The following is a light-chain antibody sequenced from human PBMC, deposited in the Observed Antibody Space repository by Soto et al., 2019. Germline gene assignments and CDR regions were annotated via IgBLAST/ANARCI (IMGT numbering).Light chain of an antibody. Sequence: DIQMTQSPSSLSASVGDRVTITCRASQSISRYLNWYQQKPGKAPKLLIYAASSLQSGVPSRFSGSGSGTDFPLTIISLQPEDFATYYCPQSYSTPCTFGPGTKVDIQ. J-gene: IGKJ3*01. CDR2: AAS. CDR1: QSISRY. CDR3: PQSYSTPCT. V-gene: IGKV1-39*01.